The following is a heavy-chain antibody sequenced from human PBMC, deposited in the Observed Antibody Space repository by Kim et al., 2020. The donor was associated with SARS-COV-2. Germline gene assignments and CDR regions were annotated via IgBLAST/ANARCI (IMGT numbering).Heavy chain of an antibody. Sequence: GGSLRLSCAASGFTVSSNFMTWVRQAPGKGLEWVSVIYSGGNTYYGSSVKGRCTISRDTSTNTLYLQINSLRAEDTAGYYWARDRGTSHGYGAIDFYYSG. J-gene: IGHJ6*01. V-gene: IGHV3-53*01. CDR3: ARDRGTSHGYGAIDFYYSG. D-gene: IGHD5-18*01. CDR1: GFTVSSNF. CDR2: IYSGGNT.